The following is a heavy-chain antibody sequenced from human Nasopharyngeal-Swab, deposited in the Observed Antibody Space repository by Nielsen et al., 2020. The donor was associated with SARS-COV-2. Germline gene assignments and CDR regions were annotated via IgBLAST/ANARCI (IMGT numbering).Heavy chain of an antibody. CDR3: AKDRDHYYDSSGYPMFDP. J-gene: IGHJ5*02. CDR1: GFTFSSYA. Sequence: GGSLRLSCAASGFTFSSYAMHWVRQAPGKGLEWVSGISWNSGSIGYADSVKGRFTISRDNAKNSLYLQMNSLRAEDTALYYCAKDRDHYYDSSGYPMFDPWGQGTLVTVSS. V-gene: IGHV3-9*01. D-gene: IGHD3-22*01. CDR2: ISWNSGSI.